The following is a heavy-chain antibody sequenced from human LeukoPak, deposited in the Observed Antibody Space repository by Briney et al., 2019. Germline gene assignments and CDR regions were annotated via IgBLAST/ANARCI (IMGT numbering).Heavy chain of an antibody. CDR3: ATSVEMATITTPTE. J-gene: IGHJ4*02. D-gene: IGHD5-24*01. V-gene: IGHV1-8*01. CDR2: MNPNSGNT. Sequence: ASVKVSCKASGYTFTSYDINWVRQATGQGLEWMGWMNPNSGNTGYAQKFQGRVTMTRNTSISTAYMELSSLRSEDTAAYYCATSVEMATITTPTEWGQGTLVTVSS. CDR1: GYTFTSYD.